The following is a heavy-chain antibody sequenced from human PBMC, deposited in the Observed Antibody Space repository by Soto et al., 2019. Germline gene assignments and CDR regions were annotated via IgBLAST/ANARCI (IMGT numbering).Heavy chain of an antibody. Sequence: PGGSLRLSCAASGFTFSNYAMHWVRQAPGKGLEWVAVISYDGSNKYYADSVKGRFTISRDNSKNTLYLQMNSLRTEDTAVYYCASRSSGWYFDYWGQGTLVTVSS. D-gene: IGHD6-19*01. CDR1: GFTFSNYA. J-gene: IGHJ4*02. CDR2: ISYDGSNK. CDR3: ASRSSGWYFDY. V-gene: IGHV3-30-3*01.